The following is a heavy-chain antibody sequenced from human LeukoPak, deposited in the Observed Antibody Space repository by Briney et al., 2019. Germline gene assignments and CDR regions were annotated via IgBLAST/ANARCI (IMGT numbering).Heavy chain of an antibody. Sequence: PGGSLRLSCAASGFIFSTYSMHWVRQAPGKGLEYVSAISRSGDSTYSVNSVKGRYTISRDNSKNTLYLQMGSLRAEDMAVYYCAREVATVGVTYFDYWGQGPLVTVSS. CDR2: ISRSGDST. V-gene: IGHV3-64*01. J-gene: IGHJ4*02. CDR3: AREVATVGVTYFDY. D-gene: IGHD1-26*01. CDR1: GFIFSTYS.